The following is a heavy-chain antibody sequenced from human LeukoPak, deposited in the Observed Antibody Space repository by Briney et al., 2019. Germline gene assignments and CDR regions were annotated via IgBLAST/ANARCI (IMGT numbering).Heavy chain of an antibody. D-gene: IGHD3-22*01. CDR2: INPSGGST. CDR3: AREEVDYYDSSGPRWFDP. Sequence: ASVKVSCKASGYTFTSYYMHWVRQAPGQGLEWMGIINPSGGSTSYAQKFQGRVTMTRDMSTSTVYMELSSLRSEDTAVYYCAREEVDYYDSSGPRWFDPWGQGTPVTVSS. J-gene: IGHJ5*02. V-gene: IGHV1-46*01. CDR1: GYTFTSYY.